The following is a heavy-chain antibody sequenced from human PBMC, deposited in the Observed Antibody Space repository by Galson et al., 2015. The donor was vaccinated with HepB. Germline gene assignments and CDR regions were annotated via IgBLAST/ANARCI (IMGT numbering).Heavy chain of an antibody. V-gene: IGHV3-21*01. CDR2: ISRSSSYT. CDR1: GFMFSNYE. Sequence: SLRLSCAASGFMFSNYEMTWVRQAPGKGLEWVSSISRSSSYTFYADSMKGRFTISRDNAKNTLYLQMTSLRVEDTAVYYCARVISSGLWKWFDPWGQGTLFTVSS. J-gene: IGHJ5*02. CDR3: ARVISSGLWKWFDP. D-gene: IGHD4/OR15-4a*01.